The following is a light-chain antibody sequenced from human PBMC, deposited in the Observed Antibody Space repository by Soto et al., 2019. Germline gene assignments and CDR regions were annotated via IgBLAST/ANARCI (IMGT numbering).Light chain of an antibody. J-gene: IGKJ2*01. Sequence: DFQMSQSPSTLSASLGAKETLPXRASPSISSWVAWDQQHQGXAPKXXXARXASLERGGPSRLSGSGSGTDSTLTISSLQPEDFAYYYFQQYNSDQYTFGQGTKVDIK. V-gene: IGKV1-5*03. CDR2: RXA. CDR3: QQYNSDQYT. CDR1: PSISSW.